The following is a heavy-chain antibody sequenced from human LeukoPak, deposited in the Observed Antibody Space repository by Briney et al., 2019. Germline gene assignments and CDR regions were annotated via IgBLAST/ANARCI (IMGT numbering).Heavy chain of an antibody. D-gene: IGHD2-2*01. V-gene: IGHV5-51*01. CDR3: ARGGSYCSSTSCYGSGHDYYGMDV. CDR2: IYPGDSDT. CDR1: GYSFTSYW. Sequence: GGSLKISCKGSGYSFTSYWIGWVRQMPGKGLEWMGIIYPGDSDTRYSPSFQGQVTISADKSISTAYLQWSSLKASDTAMYYCARGGSYCSSTSCYGSGHDYYGMDVWGQGTTVTVSS. J-gene: IGHJ6*02.